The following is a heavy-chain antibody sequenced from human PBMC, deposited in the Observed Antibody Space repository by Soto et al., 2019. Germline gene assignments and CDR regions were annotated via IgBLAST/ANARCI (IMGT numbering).Heavy chain of an antibody. D-gene: IGHD3-22*01. J-gene: IGHJ4*02. CDR2: ISYDGSNE. CDR3: AKDTYFRDSSGYYVFDY. CDR1: GFTFSNYG. V-gene: IGHV3-30*18. Sequence: GSLRLSCEASGFTFSNYGTHWVRQAPGEGLEWVAHISYDGSNEHYTDSVKGRITISRDNSKNMMFQHMNSMRLEDTSFYFCAKDTYFRDSSGYYVFDYWGPGTQVTVSS.